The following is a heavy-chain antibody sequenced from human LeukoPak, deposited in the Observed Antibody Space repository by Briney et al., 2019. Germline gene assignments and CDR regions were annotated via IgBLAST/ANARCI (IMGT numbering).Heavy chain of an antibody. J-gene: IGHJ4*02. CDR1: GFTFSSYS. CDR2: ISSSSSTI. CDR3: AKRIAAAG. D-gene: IGHD6-13*01. V-gene: IGHV3-48*01. Sequence: PGGSLRLSCAASGFTFSSYSMNWVRQAPGKGLEWVSYISSSSSTIYYADSVKGRFTISRDNAKNSLYLQMNSLRAEDTAVYYCAKRIAAAGWGQGTLVTVSS.